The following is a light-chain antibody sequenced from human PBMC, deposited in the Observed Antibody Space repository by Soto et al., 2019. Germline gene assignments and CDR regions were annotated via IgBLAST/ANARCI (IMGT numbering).Light chain of an antibody. CDR2: EVS. CDR1: SSDVGGYNY. V-gene: IGLV2-14*01. Sequence: QSVLTQPASVSGSPGQSITISYPGTSSDVGGYNYVSWYQQHPGKAPKLMIYEVSNRPSGVSNRFSGSKSGNTASLTISGLQAEDEADYYCRSYTSSSTYVFGTGTKVTVL. J-gene: IGLJ1*01. CDR3: RSYTSSSTYV.